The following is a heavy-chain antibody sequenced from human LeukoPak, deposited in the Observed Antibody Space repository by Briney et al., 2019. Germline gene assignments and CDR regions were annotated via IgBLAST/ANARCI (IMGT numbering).Heavy chain of an antibody. CDR1: GGSFSGYY. V-gene: IGHV4-34*01. D-gene: IGHD4-17*01. J-gene: IGHJ4*02. CDR3: ARVGTTTVRPFDY. CDR2: INHSGST. Sequence: SETLSLTCAVYGGSFSGYYWSWIRQPPGKGLEWIGEINHSGSTNYNPSLKSRVTISVDTSKNQFSLKLSFVTAADTAVYYCARVGTTTVRPFDYWGQGTLVTVSS.